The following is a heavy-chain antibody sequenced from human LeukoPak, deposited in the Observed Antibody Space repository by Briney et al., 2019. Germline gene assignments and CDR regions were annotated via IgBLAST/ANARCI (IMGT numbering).Heavy chain of an antibody. CDR2: IYTSGST. Sequence: PSETLSLTCTVSGGSISSYYWSWIRQPAGKGLEWIGRIYTSGSTNYNPSLKSRVTISVDKSKNQFSLKLSSATAADTAVYYCARDGPRYCSSTSCYYFDYWGQGTLVTVSS. V-gene: IGHV4-4*07. J-gene: IGHJ4*02. CDR3: ARDGPRYCSSTSCYYFDY. CDR1: GGSISSYY. D-gene: IGHD2-2*01.